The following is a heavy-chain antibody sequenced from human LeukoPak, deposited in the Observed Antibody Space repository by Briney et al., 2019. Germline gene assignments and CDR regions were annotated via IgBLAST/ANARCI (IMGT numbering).Heavy chain of an antibody. J-gene: IGHJ4*02. D-gene: IGHD4-17*01. Sequence: GGSLRLSCAASGFTFSSYGMHWVRQAPGKGLEWVAVIWYDGSNKYYADSVKGRFTISRDNSKNTLYLQMNSLRAEDTAVYYCARDIPYYGDYEGYFDYWGQGTLVTVSS. CDR2: IWYDGSNK. V-gene: IGHV3-33*01. CDR3: ARDIPYYGDYEGYFDY. CDR1: GFTFSSYG.